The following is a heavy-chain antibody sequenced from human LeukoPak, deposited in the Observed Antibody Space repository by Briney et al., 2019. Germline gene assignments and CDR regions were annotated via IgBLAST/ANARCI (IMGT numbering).Heavy chain of an antibody. J-gene: IGHJ4*02. D-gene: IGHD5-24*01. V-gene: IGHV7-4-1*02. Sequence: ASVKVSCKASGYTFTTYAMNWVRQAPGQGFEWMGWINTNTGNPTYAQGFTGRFVFSLDTSVSTAYLQISSLKAEDTAVYYCARDQGGYIYKGFDYWGQGTLVTVSS. CDR3: ARDQGGYIYKGFDY. CDR1: GYTFTTYA. CDR2: INTNTGNP.